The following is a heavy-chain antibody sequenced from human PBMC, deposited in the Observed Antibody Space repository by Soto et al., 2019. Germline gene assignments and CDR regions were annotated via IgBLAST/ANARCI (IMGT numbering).Heavy chain of an antibody. CDR1: GGSISSYS. V-gene: IGHV4-59*01. Sequence: QVQLQESGPGLVKPSETLSLTCTVSGGSISSYSWSWIRQPPGKGLAWIGYIYYSGSTNYNPSLKSRVTISVDTSKNQFALKLSSVTAADTAVYYCARTTRIAAAGTVARFDPWGQGTLVTVSS. CDR3: ARTTRIAAAGTVARFDP. J-gene: IGHJ5*02. CDR2: IYYSGST. D-gene: IGHD6-13*01.